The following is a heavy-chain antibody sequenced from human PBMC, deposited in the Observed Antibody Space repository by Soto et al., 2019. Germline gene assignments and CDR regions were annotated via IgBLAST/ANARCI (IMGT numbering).Heavy chain of an antibody. Sequence: PGGSLRLSCAASGFTFSSYAMHWVRQAPGRGLEWVSVIWFDGSDENYADLVQGRFTISRDNSKNTLYLQMNSLRAEDTAVYYYAAGRIIVNLPHVDYWGQGTLVTVSS. D-gene: IGHD3-16*02. V-gene: IGHV3-33*01. J-gene: IGHJ4*02. CDR3: AAGRIIVNLPHVDY. CDR2: IWFDGSDE. CDR1: GFTFSSYA.